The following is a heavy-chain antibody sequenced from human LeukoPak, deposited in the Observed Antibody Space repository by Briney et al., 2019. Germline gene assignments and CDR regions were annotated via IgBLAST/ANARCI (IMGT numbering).Heavy chain of an antibody. D-gene: IGHD5-12*01. CDR2: IDPNSGDT. CDR1: GYTFTDYY. V-gene: IGHV1-2*02. J-gene: IGHJ4*02. Sequence: GASVKVSCKASGYTFTDYYLQWVRPAPGQGLEWMGWIDPNSGDTNYAQKFQGRVTMTRDTSISTAYMELTGLRSDDTTIYYCTRSQIRLGFFDYWGQGTLVTVSS. CDR3: TRSQIRLGFFDY.